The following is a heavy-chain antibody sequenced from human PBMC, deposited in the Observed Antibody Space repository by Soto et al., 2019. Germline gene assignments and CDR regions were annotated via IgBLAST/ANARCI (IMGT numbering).Heavy chain of an antibody. V-gene: IGHV1-69*01. J-gene: IGHJ4*02. CDR2: LTPISGAA. CDR1: GGSFNGYA. CDR3: ARHRLFYDSGSHSYVPYYFEN. D-gene: IGHD1-26*01. Sequence: VQLVQSGAEVKKPGSSVKVSCKASGGSFNGYAVSWVRQAPGRGLEWMGGLTPISGAATYAKNFQGRVSITADGSTTTAYLDLTSLTSEDTAIYFCARHRLFYDSGSHSYVPYYFENWGQGTLVSVSS.